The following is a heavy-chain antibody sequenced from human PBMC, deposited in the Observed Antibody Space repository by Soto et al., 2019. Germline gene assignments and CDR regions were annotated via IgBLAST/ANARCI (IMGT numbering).Heavy chain of an antibody. V-gene: IGHV4-31*03. J-gene: IGHJ5*02. Sequence: QVQLQESGPGLVKPSETLSLTCTVSGGSITRGGYYWSWIRQHPGKGLEWIGYIYNSGTTYYNPTLKSRVTISVDTSKYQFSLKLTSVTAADTAAYYCARDPAPWGQGTLVTVSS. CDR1: GGSITRGGYY. CDR2: IYNSGTT. CDR3: ARDPAP.